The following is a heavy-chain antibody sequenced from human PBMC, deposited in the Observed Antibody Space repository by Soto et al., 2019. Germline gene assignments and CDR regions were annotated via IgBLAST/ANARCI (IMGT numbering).Heavy chain of an antibody. CDR1: GVTFSSYA. J-gene: IGHJ6*02. CDR3: ARSQGSSTSLEIYYYYYYGMDV. Sequence: QVQLVQSGAEVKKPGSSVNVSCKASGVTFSSYAISWVRQAPGQGLEWMGGIIPISDTTNYAQKFQFRVKITEDESTSTAYMELSSLRSEDTAVYYCARSQGSSTSLEIYYYYYYGMDVWGQGTTVTVSS. V-gene: IGHV1-69*01. CDR2: IIPISDTT. D-gene: IGHD2-2*01.